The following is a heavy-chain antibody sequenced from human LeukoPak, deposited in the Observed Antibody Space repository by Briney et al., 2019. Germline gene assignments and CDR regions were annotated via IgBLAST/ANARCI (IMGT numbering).Heavy chain of an antibody. D-gene: IGHD6-13*01. CDR2: INTDGSST. V-gene: IGHV3-74*01. CDR3: AREGSLGQQLPPDY. J-gene: IGHJ4*02. CDR1: GFTFSNYW. Sequence: GGSLRLSCVVSGFTFSNYWMHWVRQAPGKGLVWVPRINTDGSSTSYADSVKGRFTISRDNAKNTHYLQMNSLRAEDTAVYYCAREGSLGQQLPPDYWGQETLVTVSS.